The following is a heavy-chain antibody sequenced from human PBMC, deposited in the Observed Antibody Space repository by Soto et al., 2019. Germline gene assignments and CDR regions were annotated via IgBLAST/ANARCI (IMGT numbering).Heavy chain of an antibody. Sequence: QVQLVESGGGVVQPGRSLRLSCAASGFTFSSYGMHWVRQAPGKGLEWVAVISYDGSNKYNAHSVKGRFTISRDNSKNTLYLQRNSVRAEDTGVYYCAKDILGAVAGDDAFDTWGEGTMVTVSS. D-gene: IGHD6-19*01. J-gene: IGHJ3*02. V-gene: IGHV3-30*18. CDR3: AKDILGAVAGDDAFDT. CDR1: GFTFSSYG. CDR2: ISYDGSNK.